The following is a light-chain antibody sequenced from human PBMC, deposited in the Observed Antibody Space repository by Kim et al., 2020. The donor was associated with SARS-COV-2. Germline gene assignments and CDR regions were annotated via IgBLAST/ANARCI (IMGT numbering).Light chain of an antibody. CDR2: GAY. CDR3: QQYGSSPR. Sequence: APRLLIYGAYTRATGIPDRFSGSGTGTDFTLTISSLEPEDFAVYYCQQYGSSPRFGQGTKLEI. V-gene: IGKV3-20*01. J-gene: IGKJ2*03.